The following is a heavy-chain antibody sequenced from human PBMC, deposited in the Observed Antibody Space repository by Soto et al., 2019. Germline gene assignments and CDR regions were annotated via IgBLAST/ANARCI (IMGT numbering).Heavy chain of an antibody. CDR2: TYYRSKWYN. D-gene: IGHD3-9*01. V-gene: IGHV6-1*01. CDR1: GDSVSSSSAA. CDR3: AREGYDILTGPVGYSGMDV. Sequence: SQTLSLTCAISGDSVSSSSAAWNWIRQSPSRGLEWLGRTYYRSKWYNDYAVSVKSRITINPDTSKNQFSLQLNSVTPEDTAVYYCAREGYDILTGPVGYSGMDVWGQGTTVTVSS. J-gene: IGHJ6*02.